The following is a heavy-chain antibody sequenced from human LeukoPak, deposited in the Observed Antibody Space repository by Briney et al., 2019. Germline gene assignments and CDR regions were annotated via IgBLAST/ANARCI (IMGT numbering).Heavy chain of an antibody. V-gene: IGHV1-2*02. Sequence: SSVKVSCKASGYTFTDYDMHWVPQAPGQGLKRMGWINPNSGDTKYAQKFQGRVTMTRDTSISTAYMELSRLRSDDTAAYYCASERLGDKNRACQPHSDYWGQGTLATVSS. CDR3: ASERLGDKNRACQPHSDY. CDR1: GYTFTDYD. CDR2: INPNSGDT. D-gene: IGHD3-16*01. J-gene: IGHJ4*02.